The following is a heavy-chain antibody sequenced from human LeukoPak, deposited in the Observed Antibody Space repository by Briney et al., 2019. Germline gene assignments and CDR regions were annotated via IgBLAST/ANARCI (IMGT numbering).Heavy chain of an antibody. J-gene: IGHJ3*02. CDR2: ISSSSSYI. D-gene: IGHD3-9*01. CDR3: ARDLVLRYFDWLLHDAFDI. Sequence: GGSLRLSCAASGFTFSSYSMNWVRQAPGKGLEWVSSISSSSSYIYYADSVKGRFTISTDNAKNSLYLQMNSLRAEDAAVYYCARDLVLRYFDWLLHDAFDIWGQGTMVTVSS. CDR1: GFTFSSYS. V-gene: IGHV3-21*01.